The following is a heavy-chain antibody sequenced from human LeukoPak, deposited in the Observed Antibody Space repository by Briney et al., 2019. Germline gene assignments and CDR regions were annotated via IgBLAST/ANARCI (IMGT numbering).Heavy chain of an antibody. CDR1: GGSISSSSYY. Sequence: SETLSLTCTVSGGSISSSSYYWGWIRQPPGKGLEWIGSIYYSGSTYYNPSLKSRVTISVDTSKNQFSLKLSSVTAADTAVYYCASLGNVDAFDIWGQGTMVTVSS. V-gene: IGHV4-39*07. J-gene: IGHJ3*02. CDR3: ASLGNVDAFDI. CDR2: IYYSGST. D-gene: IGHD7-27*01.